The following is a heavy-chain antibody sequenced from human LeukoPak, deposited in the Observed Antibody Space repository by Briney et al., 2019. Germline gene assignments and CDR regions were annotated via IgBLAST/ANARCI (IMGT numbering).Heavy chain of an antibody. CDR1: GGSISSGSYY. V-gene: IGHV4-61*02. CDR3: ARQIRSWYHYYYYMDV. Sequence: SETLSLTCTVSGGSISSGSYYWSWIRQPAGKGLEWIGRIYTSGSTNYNPSLKSRVTISVDTSKNQFSLKLSSVTAADTAVYYCARQIRSWYHYYYYMDVWGKGTTVTISS. CDR2: IYTSGST. D-gene: IGHD6-13*01. J-gene: IGHJ6*03.